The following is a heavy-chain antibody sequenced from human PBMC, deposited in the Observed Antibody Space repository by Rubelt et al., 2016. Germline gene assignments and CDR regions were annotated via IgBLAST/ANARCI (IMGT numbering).Heavy chain of an antibody. CDR1: GGSISSSSYY. CDR2: IYYSGST. J-gene: IGHJ3*02. Sequence: QLQLQESGPGLVKPSETLSLTCTVSGGSISSSSYYWGWIRQPPGKGLEWIGNIYYSGSTYYNPSLKGRFPISVDTSKNQFSLKLSSVTAADTAVYYCARRGYSYGSSFDIWGQGTMVTVSS. D-gene: IGHD5-18*01. V-gene: IGHV4-39*01. CDR3: ARRGYSYGSSFDI.